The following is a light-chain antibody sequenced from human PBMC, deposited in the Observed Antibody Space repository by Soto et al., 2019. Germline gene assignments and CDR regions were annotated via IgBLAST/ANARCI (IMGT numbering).Light chain of an antibody. J-gene: IGKJ1*01. V-gene: IGKV3-20*01. CDR1: QTVSINY. CDR3: QQYDGSST. CDR2: GAS. Sequence: EIVLTQSPGTLSLSPGERATLSCRASQTVSINYLAWYQQKPGQAPRLLIYGASSRATGIPDRFSGSGSGTDFTLTISRLEPEDFAVYYCQQYDGSSTFGQGTKVDIK.